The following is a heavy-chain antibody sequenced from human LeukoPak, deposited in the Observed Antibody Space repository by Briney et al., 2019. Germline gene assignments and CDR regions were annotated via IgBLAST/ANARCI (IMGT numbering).Heavy chain of an antibody. J-gene: IGHJ4*02. CDR1: GFTFSTSE. CDR3: ARVTGYMIEDYFDY. Sequence: GGSLRLSCAASGFTFSTSEMNWVRQAPGKGLQWVSFIYSDNTHYSDSVKGRFTISRDNSKNTLYLQMNSLRAEDTAVYYCARVTGYMIEDYFDYWGQGTLVTVSS. CDR2: IYSDNT. D-gene: IGHD3-22*01. V-gene: IGHV3-53*01.